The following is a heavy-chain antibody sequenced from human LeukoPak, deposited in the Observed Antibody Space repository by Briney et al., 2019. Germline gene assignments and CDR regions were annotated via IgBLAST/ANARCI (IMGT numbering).Heavy chain of an antibody. Sequence: SETLPLTCTVSGGSITSDYWSWIRQPPGKGLEWIGKIHNSGSTNYTPSLKSRVTMSLDTSKNQFSLKLSSVTAADTAVYYCARQRISLFDYWGQGTLVTVSS. D-gene: IGHD2-21*01. CDR3: ARQRISLFDY. CDR1: GGSITSDY. V-gene: IGHV4-59*08. J-gene: IGHJ4*02. CDR2: IHNSGST.